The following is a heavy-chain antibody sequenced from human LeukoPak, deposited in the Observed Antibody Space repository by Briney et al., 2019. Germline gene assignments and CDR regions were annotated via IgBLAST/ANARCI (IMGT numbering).Heavy chain of an antibody. Sequence: GGSLRLSCAASGLTFSSYWMSWVRQAPGKGLEWVANIKQDGSEKYYVDSVKGQFTISRDNAKNSLYLQMNSLRAEDTAVYYCARGSVYRDSSSWYGSVFDYWGQGTLVSVSS. V-gene: IGHV3-7*01. D-gene: IGHD6-13*01. CDR1: GLTFSSYW. CDR2: IKQDGSEK. CDR3: ARGSVYRDSSSWYGSVFDY. J-gene: IGHJ4*02.